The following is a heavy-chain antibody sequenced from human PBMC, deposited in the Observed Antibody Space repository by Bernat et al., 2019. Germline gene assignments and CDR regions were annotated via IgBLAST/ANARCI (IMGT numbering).Heavy chain of an antibody. CDR1: GFSFSTSD. Sequence: EVQLVESGGGLVQPGGSLRLSCAASGFSFSTSDMHWVRQAPGKRLEWVSFISGSSTTIYYADSVKGRFIISRDNGENSLYLQLSSLRVEDTAVYYCARDGKRRSKYGYDFDYGGQGTLVSVSS. D-gene: IGHD5-18*01. CDR3: ARDGKRRSKYGYDFDY. CDR2: ISGSSTTI. J-gene: IGHJ4*02. V-gene: IGHV3-48*01.